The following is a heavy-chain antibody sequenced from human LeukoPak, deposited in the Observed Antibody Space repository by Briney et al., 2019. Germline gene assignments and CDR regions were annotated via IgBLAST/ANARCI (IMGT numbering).Heavy chain of an antibody. D-gene: IGHD2-21*02. Sequence: GGSLRLSCAASGFTFSNYAMNWVRQAPGKGLEWVSLISGSTGSTYYADSVKGRFSISRDNSKNTVYLQMNSLRVEDTAVYYCARHYCGGDCYSRWYFDLWGRGTLVTVSS. J-gene: IGHJ2*01. CDR3: ARHYCGGDCYSRWYFDL. CDR1: GFTFSNYA. V-gene: IGHV3-23*01. CDR2: ISGSTGST.